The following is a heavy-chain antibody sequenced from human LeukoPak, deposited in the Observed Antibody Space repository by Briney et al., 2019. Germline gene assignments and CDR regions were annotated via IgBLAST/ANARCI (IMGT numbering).Heavy chain of an antibody. J-gene: IGHJ4*02. CDR3: AKRPSDYGDYVTYFDY. CDR2: ISDDGRNK. V-gene: IGHV3-30*18. Sequence: GGSLRLSCAASGCIFISYGMHWVRQAPGKGLEWVGVISDDGRNKKYADSVKGRFTISRDNSKDTLYLQMNSLRDEDTAVYYCAKRPSDYGDYVTYFDYWGQGTLVTVSS. CDR1: GCIFISYG. D-gene: IGHD4-17*01.